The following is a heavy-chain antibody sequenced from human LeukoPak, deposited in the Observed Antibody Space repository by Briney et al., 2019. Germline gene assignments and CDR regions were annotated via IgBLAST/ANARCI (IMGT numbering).Heavy chain of an antibody. Sequence: SVKVSCEASGGTFSSYAISWVRQAPGQGLEWMGGIIPMFGTANYAQKFQRRVTITTEESTSTAYMELSSLGSEDTAMYCCARFFTRGGEISGSYYYYWGQGTLVTVSS. D-gene: IGHD1-26*01. V-gene: IGHV1-69*05. J-gene: IGHJ4*02. CDR3: ARFFTRGGEISGSYYYY. CDR1: GGTFSSYA. CDR2: IIPMFGTA.